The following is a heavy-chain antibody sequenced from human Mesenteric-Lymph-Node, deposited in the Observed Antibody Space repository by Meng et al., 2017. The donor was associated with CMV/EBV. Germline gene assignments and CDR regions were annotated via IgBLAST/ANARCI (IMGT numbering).Heavy chain of an antibody. CDR2: ISYDGTSK. CDR1: RFTFSNYA. CDR3: ARDLSGYDWASDY. D-gene: IGHD5-12*01. Sequence: GESLKISCAASRFTFSNYAMHWVRQAPGKGLEWVAVISYDGTSKYYADSVKGRFTISRDNPYNKLYLQMNSLRPEDTAIYYCARDLSGYDWASDYWGQGILVTVSS. J-gene: IGHJ4*02. V-gene: IGHV3-30*04.